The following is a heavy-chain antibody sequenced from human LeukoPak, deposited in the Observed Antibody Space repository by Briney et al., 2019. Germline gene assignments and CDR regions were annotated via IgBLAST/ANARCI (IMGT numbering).Heavy chain of an antibody. CDR3: ARTCSSLPYYYYYYMDV. CDR2: IYYSGST. J-gene: IGHJ6*03. Sequence: SETLSLTCTVSGGSISSSSYYWGWIRQPPGKGLEWIGSIYYSGSTYYNPSLKSRVTISVDTSKNQFSLKLSSVTAADTAVYYCARTCSSLPYYYYYYMDVWGKGTTVTVSS. V-gene: IGHV4-39*07. CDR1: GGSISSSSYY. D-gene: IGHD6-13*01.